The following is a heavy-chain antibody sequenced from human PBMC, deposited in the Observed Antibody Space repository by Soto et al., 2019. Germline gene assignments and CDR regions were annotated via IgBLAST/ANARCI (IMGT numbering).Heavy chain of an antibody. Sequence: QVQLVESGGGVVQPGSSLRLSCAASGFTFSSYAMHWVRQAPGKGLEWVAVISYDGSNKYYADSVKGRFTISRDNSKNTLYLQMNSLRAEDTAVYYCARVRRYFDWLWASIDYWGQGTLVTVSS. CDR1: GFTFSSYA. CDR3: ARVRRYFDWLWASIDY. J-gene: IGHJ4*02. D-gene: IGHD3-9*01. V-gene: IGHV3-30-3*01. CDR2: ISYDGSNK.